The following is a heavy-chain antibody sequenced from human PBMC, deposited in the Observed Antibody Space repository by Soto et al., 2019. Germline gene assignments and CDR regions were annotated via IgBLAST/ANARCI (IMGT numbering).Heavy chain of an antibody. CDR3: ARVLVFYGGFDP. D-gene: IGHD2-21*02. J-gene: IGHJ5*02. CDR1: GFTLPDYY. Sequence: QVQLVESGGGLAKPGGSLSLSFAASGFTLPDYYMSWIRQAPGKGLEWVSYISSSGSTIYYADSVKGRFTISRDNAKNSLYLQMNSLRAEDTAVYYCARVLVFYGGFDPWGQGTLVTVSS. V-gene: IGHV3-11*01. CDR2: ISSSGSTI.